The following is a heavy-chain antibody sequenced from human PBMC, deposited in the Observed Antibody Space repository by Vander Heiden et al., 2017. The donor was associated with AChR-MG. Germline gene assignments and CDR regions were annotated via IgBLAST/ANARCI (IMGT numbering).Heavy chain of an antibody. V-gene: IGHV4-4*02. CDR2: IYHSGST. Sequence: QVQLQESGPGLVKPSGTLSSTCAVSGASIRSSNWWSWVRRPPGTGLEWIGEIYHSGSTNYNPSLKSRVTISVDKSKNQFSLELGSVTAADTAVYYCAGRYVEVGATPFDYWGQGTPVTVSS. CDR3: AGRYVEVGATPFDY. D-gene: IGHD1-26*01. CDR1: GASIRSSNW. J-gene: IGHJ4*02.